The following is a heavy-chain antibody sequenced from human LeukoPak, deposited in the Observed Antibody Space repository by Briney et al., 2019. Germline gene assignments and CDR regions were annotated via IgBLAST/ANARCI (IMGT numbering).Heavy chain of an antibody. CDR2: ITWDSDTL. CDR3: VQIRGGTSRAFAI. Sequence: SLRLSCAASGFTFDGYAMHWVRQAPGKGLEWVAGITWDSDTLGYADSVKGRFTISRDNAKHSLYLQMTSLRTEDTALYYCVQIRGGTSRAFAIWGEGTMVTVSS. V-gene: IGHV3-9*01. CDR1: GFTFDGYA. D-gene: IGHD3-16*01. J-gene: IGHJ3*02.